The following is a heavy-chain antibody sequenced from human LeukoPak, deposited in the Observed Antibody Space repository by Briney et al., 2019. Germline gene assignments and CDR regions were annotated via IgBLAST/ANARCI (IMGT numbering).Heavy chain of an antibody. V-gene: IGHV3-23*01. CDR1: GFIFSTCA. Sequence: GGSLRLSCTAPGFIFSTCAMSWVRQAPGKGLEWVSAISGSGGTTYYADSVKGRFTISRDNSKNTLFLQMNSLRAEDTAVYYCAKDRSSSSWFDGYDFWGQGTMVTVSS. J-gene: IGHJ3*01. D-gene: IGHD6-13*01. CDR3: AKDRSSSSWFDGYDF. CDR2: ISGSGGTT.